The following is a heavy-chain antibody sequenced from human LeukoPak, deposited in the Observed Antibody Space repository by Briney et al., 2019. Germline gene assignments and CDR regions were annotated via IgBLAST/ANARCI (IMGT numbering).Heavy chain of an antibody. V-gene: IGHV4-30-2*01. D-gene: IGHD6-6*01. CDR2: IYHGGST. J-gene: IGHJ4*02. CDR1: GGSISSGDYY. Sequence: SQTLSLTCTVSGGSISSGDYYWSWIRQPPGKGLEWIGYIYHGGSTYYNPSLKSRVTISVDRSKNQFSLKLSSVTAADTALYYCARTFSEYSSSFDSWGQGTLVTVSS. CDR3: ARTFSEYSSSFDS.